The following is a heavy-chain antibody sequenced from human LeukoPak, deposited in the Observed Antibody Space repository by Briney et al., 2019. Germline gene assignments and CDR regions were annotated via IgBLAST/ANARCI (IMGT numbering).Heavy chain of an antibody. CDR3: AKDGPQSSSWLNGGAFDI. V-gene: IGHV3-9*01. J-gene: IGHJ3*02. CDR1: GFTFDDYA. D-gene: IGHD6-13*01. CDR2: ISWNSGSI. Sequence: PGGSLRLSCAASGFTFDDYAMHWVRQAPGKGLEWVSGISWNSGSIGYADSVKGRFTISRDNAKNSLYLQMNSLRAEDTALYYCAKDGPQSSSWLNGGAFDIWGQGTMVTVSS.